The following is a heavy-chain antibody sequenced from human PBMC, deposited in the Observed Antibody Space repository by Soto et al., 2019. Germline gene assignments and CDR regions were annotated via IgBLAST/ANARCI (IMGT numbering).Heavy chain of an antibody. V-gene: IGHV3-21*01. Sequence: GGSLRLSCAASGFTFSSYSMNWVRQAPGKGLEWVSSISSSSSYIYYADSVKGRLTISRDNAKNSLYLQMNSLRAEDTAVYYCARVPDYDILTGYPTDAFDIWGQGTMVTVSS. CDR2: ISSSSSYI. D-gene: IGHD3-9*01. J-gene: IGHJ3*02. CDR1: GFTFSSYS. CDR3: ARVPDYDILTGYPTDAFDI.